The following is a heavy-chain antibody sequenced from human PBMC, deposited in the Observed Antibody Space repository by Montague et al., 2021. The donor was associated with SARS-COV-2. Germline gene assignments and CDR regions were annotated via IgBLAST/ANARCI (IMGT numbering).Heavy chain of an antibody. D-gene: IGHD2-15*01. CDR2: TYYRSEWYS. CDR1: GDSVSTNSGT. J-gene: IGHJ4*02. V-gene: IGHV6-1*01. CDR3: ARAGRGSCGDGNCYQYFFNY. Sequence: CAISGDSVSTNSGTWNWVRLSPSRGLEWLGRTYYRSEWYSDYSVSVKSRISINPDTSKNQFSLQLYSVTPEDTAVYYCARAGRGSCGDGNCYQYFFNYWGQGTLVTVSS.